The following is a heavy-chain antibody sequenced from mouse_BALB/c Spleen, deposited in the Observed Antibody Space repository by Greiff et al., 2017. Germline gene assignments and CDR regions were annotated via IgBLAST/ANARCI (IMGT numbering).Heavy chain of an antibody. V-gene: IGHV1-7*01. J-gene: IGHJ2*01. CDR3: ARSRILQPYMDY. Sequence: QVQLQQSGAELAKPGASVKMSCKASVYTFTSYWMHWVKQRPGQGLEWIGYINPSTGYTEYNQKFKDKATLTADKSSSTAYMQLSSLTSEDSAVYCCARSRILQPYMDYWGQGTTLTVSS. CDR2: INPSTGYT. D-gene: IGHD1-1*01. CDR1: VYTFTSYW.